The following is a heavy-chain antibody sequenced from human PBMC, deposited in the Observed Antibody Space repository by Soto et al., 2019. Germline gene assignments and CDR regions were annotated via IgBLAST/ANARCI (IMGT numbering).Heavy chain of an antibody. J-gene: IGHJ6*02. CDR3: ARDGAAAKYYYYYGMDV. Sequence: QVQLVESGGGVVQPGRSLRLSCAASGCTFSSYGMHWVRQAPGKGLEWVAVIWYDGSNKYYADSVKGRFTISRDNSKNTLYLQMNSLRAEDTAVYYCARDGAAAKYYYYYGMDVWGQGTTVTVSS. D-gene: IGHD6-13*01. CDR2: IWYDGSNK. CDR1: GCTFSSYG. V-gene: IGHV3-33*01.